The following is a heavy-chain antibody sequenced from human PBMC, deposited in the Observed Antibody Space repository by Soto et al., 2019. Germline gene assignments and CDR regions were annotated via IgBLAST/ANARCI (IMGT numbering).Heavy chain of an antibody. J-gene: IGHJ4*02. CDR1: GGTFSSYA. CDR3: ARDLSELTADY. V-gene: IGHV1-69*19. D-gene: IGHD1-26*01. Sequence: ASVKDSCKASGGTFSSYAISWVRQAPGQGLVWMGGLIPIFGTANYAQKFQGRVTITADESTSTAYMELSSLRSEHTAVYYCARDLSELTADYWGQGTLVTVSS. CDR2: LIPIFGTA.